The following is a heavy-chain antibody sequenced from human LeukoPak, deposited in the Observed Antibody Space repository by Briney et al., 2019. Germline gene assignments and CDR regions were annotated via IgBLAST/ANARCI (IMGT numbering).Heavy chain of an antibody. V-gene: IGHV4-39*01. Sequence: SETLSLTCTVSGGSISSSSYYWGWIRQPPGKGLEWIGSIYYSGSTYYNPSLKSRVTISVNTSKNQFSLKLRSVTAADTAVYYCAITSTVTIDFGAFDIWGQGTMLTVSS. CDR1: GGSISSSSYY. CDR2: IYYSGST. J-gene: IGHJ3*02. D-gene: IGHD4-17*01. CDR3: AITSTVTIDFGAFDI.